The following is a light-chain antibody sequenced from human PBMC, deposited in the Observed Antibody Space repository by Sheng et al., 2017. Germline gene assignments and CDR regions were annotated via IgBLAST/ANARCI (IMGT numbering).Light chain of an antibody. CDR2: AAT. Sequence: DIQMIQSPSSLSASVGDTVTITCRASQDIRHDLGWYQQKPGKGPKRLIYAATDLQPGVPSRFNGGASGTDFTFTITSLQPEDVATYYCQQYYSLPYTFGQGTKLEIK. J-gene: IGKJ2*01. CDR1: QDIRHD. V-gene: IGKV1-17*01. CDR3: QQYYSLPYT.